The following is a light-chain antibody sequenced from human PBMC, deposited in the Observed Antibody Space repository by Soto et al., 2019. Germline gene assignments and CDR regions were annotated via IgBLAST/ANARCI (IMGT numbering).Light chain of an antibody. Sequence: DIEMTQSPSTLSASVGDRVTITCRASQSISYWLAWYQQRPGRAPNLIIYMASTLQSGVPSRFSGSGSGTEFTLPISSLQHDDFAAYYCQHYSSYPIAFGGGTKVEIK. V-gene: IGKV1-5*03. CDR2: MAS. CDR3: QHYSSYPIA. CDR1: QSISYW. J-gene: IGKJ4*01.